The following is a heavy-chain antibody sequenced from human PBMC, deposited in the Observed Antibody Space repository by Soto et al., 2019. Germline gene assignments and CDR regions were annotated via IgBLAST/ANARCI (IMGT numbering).Heavy chain of an antibody. CDR1: GFTFSSYW. J-gene: IGHJ6*03. D-gene: IGHD6-13*01. Sequence: EVQLVESGGGLVQPGGSLRLSCAACGFTFSSYWMHWVRQAPGKGLVWVSRINSDGRSTSYADSVKGRFTISRDNAKNTLYLQMNSLRVEDTAVYYCARDSSSSLTEYYYYYYYMDVWGKGTTVTVSS. V-gene: IGHV3-74*01. CDR2: INSDGRST. CDR3: ARDSSSSLTEYYYYYYYMDV.